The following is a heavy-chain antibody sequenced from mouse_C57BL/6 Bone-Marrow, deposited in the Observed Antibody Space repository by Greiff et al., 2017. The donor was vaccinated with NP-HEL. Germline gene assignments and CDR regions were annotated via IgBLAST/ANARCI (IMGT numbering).Heavy chain of an antibody. J-gene: IGHJ2*01. CDR1: GYTFTSYG. Sequence: VQRVESGAELARPGASVKLSCKASGYTFTSYGISWVKQRTGQGLEWIGEIYPRSGNTYYNEKFKGKATLTADKSSSTAYMELRSLTSEDSAVYFCARGWLLLDYWGQGTTLTVSS. CDR2: IYPRSGNT. D-gene: IGHD2-3*01. V-gene: IGHV1-81*01. CDR3: ARGWLLLDY.